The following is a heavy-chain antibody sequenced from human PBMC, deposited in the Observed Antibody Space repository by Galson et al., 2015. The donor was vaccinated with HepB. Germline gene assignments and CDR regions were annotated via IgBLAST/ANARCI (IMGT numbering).Heavy chain of an antibody. J-gene: IGHJ1*01. D-gene: IGHD2-15*01. CDR1: GFTFSSYG. CDR2: IKQDGSEK. CDR3: VREMGEGRLRFGGSCVQ. V-gene: IGHV3-7*03. Sequence: SLRLSCAASGFTFSSYGMHWVRQAPGKGLEWVANIKQDGSEKYYVDSVKGRFTISRDNAKNSLYLQMNSLRAEGTAVYYCVREMGEGRLRFGGSCVQWGQGTLVTVSS.